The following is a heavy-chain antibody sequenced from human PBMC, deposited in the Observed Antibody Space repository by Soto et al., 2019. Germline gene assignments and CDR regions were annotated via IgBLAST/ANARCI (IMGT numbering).Heavy chain of an antibody. V-gene: IGHV4-30-2*01. J-gene: IGHJ5*02. CDR3: SRKTYYYDSSGYTPYNWFDP. Sequence: SETLSLTCAVSGGSISSGGYSWSWIRQPPGKGLEWIGYIYHSGSTYYNPSLKSRVTISVDRSKNQFSLKLSSVTAADTAVYYCSRKTYYYDSSGYTPYNWFDPWGQGTLVTVSS. CDR2: IYHSGST. D-gene: IGHD3-22*01. CDR1: GGSISSGGYS.